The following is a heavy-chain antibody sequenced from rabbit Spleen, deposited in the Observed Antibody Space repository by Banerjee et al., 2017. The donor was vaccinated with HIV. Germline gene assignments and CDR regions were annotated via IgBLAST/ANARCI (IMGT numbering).Heavy chain of an antibody. CDR3: ARDSAGREDFNL. CDR1: GLDLSSSYW. Sequence: QSLEESGGDLVKPGASLTVTCKASGLDLSSSYWICWVRQAPGKGLEWIACIDVGKSGSTYYASWAKGRFTISKTSSTTVTLQMTSLTAADTATYFCARDSAGREDFNLWGPGTLVTVS. D-gene: IGHD4-2*01. V-gene: IGHV1S40*01. CDR2: IDVGKSGST. J-gene: IGHJ4*01.